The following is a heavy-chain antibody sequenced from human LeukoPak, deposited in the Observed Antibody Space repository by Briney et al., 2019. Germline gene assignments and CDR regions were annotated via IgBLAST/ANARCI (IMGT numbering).Heavy chain of an antibody. Sequence: SETLSLTCAVYGGSCSGYYWSWIRQPPGKGLEWIGEINHNGSTNYNPSLKSRVTISVGTSKNQFSLKLSSVTAADAAVYYCARAPYDFWSGYYPFDCWGQGTLVTVSS. CDR3: ARAPYDFWSGYYPFDC. CDR1: GGSCSGYY. V-gene: IGHV4-34*01. J-gene: IGHJ4*02. CDR2: INHNGST. D-gene: IGHD3-3*01.